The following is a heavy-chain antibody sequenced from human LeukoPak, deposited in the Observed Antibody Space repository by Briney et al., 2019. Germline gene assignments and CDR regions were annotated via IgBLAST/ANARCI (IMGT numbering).Heavy chain of an antibody. Sequence: SVKVSCKASGGTFSSYAISWVRQAPGQGLEWMGGIIPIFGTANYAQKFQGRVTITADESTSTAYMELSSLRSEDTAVYYCARVKVMISGTTSGYYYYMDVWGKGTTVTISS. J-gene: IGHJ6*03. D-gene: IGHD1-14*01. V-gene: IGHV1-69*13. CDR3: ARVKVMISGTTSGYYYYMDV. CDR2: IIPIFGTA. CDR1: GGTFSSYA.